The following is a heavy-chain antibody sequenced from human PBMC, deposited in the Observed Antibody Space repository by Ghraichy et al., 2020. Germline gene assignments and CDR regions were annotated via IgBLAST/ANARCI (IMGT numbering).Heavy chain of an antibody. D-gene: IGHD6-19*01. CDR3: ARGWYYGMDV. J-gene: IGHJ6*02. Sequence: GGSLRLSCAASGFSFSNYWMHWVRQAPGKGLVWVSRINSVEPTTTHADSVKGRFTISRDNAKNTLYLQMSSLRAEDTGVYYCARGWYYGMDVWGQGTTVTVSS. V-gene: IGHV3-74*01. CDR1: GFSFSNYW. CDR2: INSVEPTT.